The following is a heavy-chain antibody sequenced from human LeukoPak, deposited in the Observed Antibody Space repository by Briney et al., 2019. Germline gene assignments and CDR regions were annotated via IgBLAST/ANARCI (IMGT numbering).Heavy chain of an antibody. Sequence: GGSLRLSCAASGFTFSSYAMSWVRQAPGKGLEWVSAISGSGGSTYYADSVKGRFTISRDNSKNTLYLQMNGLRAEDTAVYYCAKADSSGYYPTDYFDYWGQGTLVTVSS. V-gene: IGHV3-23*01. CDR3: AKADSSGYYPTDYFDY. J-gene: IGHJ4*02. D-gene: IGHD3-22*01. CDR2: ISGSGGST. CDR1: GFTFSSYA.